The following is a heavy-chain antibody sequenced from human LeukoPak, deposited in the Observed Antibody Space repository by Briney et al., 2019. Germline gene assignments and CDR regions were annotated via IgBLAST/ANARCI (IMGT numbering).Heavy chain of an antibody. CDR3: ARHGYYDILTGYRPYFDY. CDR2: ITNTGGT. J-gene: IGHJ4*02. V-gene: IGHV4-39*01. Sequence: PSETLSLTCTVSGGSISNSGHYWVWIRQPPGKGLEWIGTITNTGGTYSNPSLKSRVTISIDASKTQISLKLTSVTAADTAVYYCARHGYYDILTGYRPYFDYWGQGTLVTVSS. D-gene: IGHD3-9*01. CDR1: GGSISNSGHY.